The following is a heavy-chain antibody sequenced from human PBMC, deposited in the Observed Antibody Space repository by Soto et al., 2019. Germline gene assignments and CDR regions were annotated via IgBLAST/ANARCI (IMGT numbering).Heavy chain of an antibody. CDR3: ARAHPLAPQRWFDS. J-gene: IGHJ5*01. Sequence: QVQLVQSGAEVKNPGASVKVSCKASGYTFTGYCIHWVRQAPGQGLEWVGWINPKSGGTNYAQKFQRRVTLTTDTSVNTAYMDLSGLGSDDTAVYYCARAHPLAPQRWFDSWGPGTLVTVSS. D-gene: IGHD3-16*01. V-gene: IGHV1-2*02. CDR1: GYTFTGYC. CDR2: INPKSGGT.